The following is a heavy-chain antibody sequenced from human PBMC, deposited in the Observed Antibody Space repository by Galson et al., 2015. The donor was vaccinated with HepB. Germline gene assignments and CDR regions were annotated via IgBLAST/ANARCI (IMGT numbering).Heavy chain of an antibody. V-gene: IGHV1-2*02. Sequence: SVKVSCKASGYTFTGYYMHWVRQAPGQGLEWMGWINPNSGGTNYAQKFQGRVTMTRDTSISTAYMELSRLRSDDTGVYYCARIPRAGTTDPNDYWGQGTLVTVPS. CDR1: GYTFTGYY. D-gene: IGHD1-7*01. CDR2: INPNSGGT. J-gene: IGHJ4*02. CDR3: ARIPRAGTTDPNDY.